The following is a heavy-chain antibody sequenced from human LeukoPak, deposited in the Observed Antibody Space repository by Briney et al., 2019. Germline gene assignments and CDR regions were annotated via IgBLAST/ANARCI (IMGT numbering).Heavy chain of an antibody. CDR2: IYYTGNT. V-gene: IGHV4-59*08. D-gene: IGHD2-2*01. CDR1: GGSISSYY. J-gene: IGHJ4*02. Sequence: ASETLSLTCTVSGGSISSYYWSWIRQPPGKGLEWIGYIYYTGNTNYNPSLKSRVTISLDTSKNQFSLNLASATAADTAVYYCARLSTWTSIDYWGRGTLVTVSS. CDR3: ARLSTWTSIDY.